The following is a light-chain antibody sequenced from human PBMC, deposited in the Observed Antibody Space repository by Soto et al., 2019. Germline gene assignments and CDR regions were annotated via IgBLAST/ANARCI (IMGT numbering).Light chain of an antibody. Sequence: DIQMTQSPSTLSASVGDRVTITCRASQSISSWLAWYQQKPGKAPKLLIYKASSLESGVPSRFSGSGSGKEFHLNIRRLQHDDFATYYCQQYNSDSWTFGQGTKVEIK. CDR1: QSISSW. J-gene: IGKJ1*01. V-gene: IGKV1-5*03. CDR3: QQYNSDSWT. CDR2: KAS.